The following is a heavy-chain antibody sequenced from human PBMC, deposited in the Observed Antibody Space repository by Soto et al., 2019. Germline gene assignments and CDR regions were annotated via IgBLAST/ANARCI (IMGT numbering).Heavy chain of an antibody. J-gene: IGHJ4*02. V-gene: IGHV3-30-3*01. CDR2: ISYDGSNK. D-gene: IGHD6-13*01. CDR1: GFTFSSYA. CDR3: AREVTAAAGGNFDY. Sequence: GGSLRLSCAASGFTFSSYAMHWVRQAPGKGLEWVAVISYDGSNKYYADSVKGRFTISRDNSKNTLYLQMNSLRAEDTAVYYCAREVTAAAGGNFDYWGQGTLVTVSS.